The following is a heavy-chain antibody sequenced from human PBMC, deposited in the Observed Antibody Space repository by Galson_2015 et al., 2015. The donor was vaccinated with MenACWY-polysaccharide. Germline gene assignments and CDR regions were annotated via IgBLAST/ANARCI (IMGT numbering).Heavy chain of an antibody. V-gene: IGHV3-23*01. CDR2: ISGSGGST. CDR1: GFTFSSYG. CDR3: AKDLRVGATAGSELDF. J-gene: IGHJ4*02. D-gene: IGHD1-26*01. Sequence: SLRLSCAASGFTFSSYGMSWVRQAPGKGLERVSSISGSGGSTLYADSVKGRFTISRDNSKNTLSLQVNSLRAEDTAKYYCAKDLRVGATAGSELDFWGQGTLVTVSS.